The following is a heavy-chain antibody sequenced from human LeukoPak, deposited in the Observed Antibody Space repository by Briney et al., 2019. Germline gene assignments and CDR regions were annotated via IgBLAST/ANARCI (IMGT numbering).Heavy chain of an antibody. V-gene: IGHV1-18*04. CDR3: ARGFPPRRQYDSSGYYSYYFDY. Sequence: ASVKVSCKASGYTFNKYSISWVRQAPGQGLEWMGWISAYNGNTHSAQKLQGRVTMTTDTSTSTAYMELRSLRSDDTAVYYCARGFPPRRQYDSSGYYSYYFDYWGQGTLVTVSS. CDR1: GYTFNKYS. CDR2: ISAYNGNT. D-gene: IGHD3-22*01. J-gene: IGHJ4*02.